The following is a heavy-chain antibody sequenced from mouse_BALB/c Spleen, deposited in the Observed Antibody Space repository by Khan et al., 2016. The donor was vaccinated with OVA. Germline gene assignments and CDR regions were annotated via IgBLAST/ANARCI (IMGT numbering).Heavy chain of an antibody. CDR2: ISSGSTYT. D-gene: IGHD2-1*01. Sequence: EVELVESGGGLVRPGGSLKLSCAASGFSFTSYTMSWVRQTPEKRLEWVATISSGSTYTYYPDSVKGRFTISRDNAKNTLYLQMSSLKSENTAMYYGTRDGNCAQGYFDVWGAGTTVTVSS. V-gene: IGHV5-6-4*01. CDR3: TRDGNCAQGYFDV. J-gene: IGHJ1*01. CDR1: GFSFTSYT.